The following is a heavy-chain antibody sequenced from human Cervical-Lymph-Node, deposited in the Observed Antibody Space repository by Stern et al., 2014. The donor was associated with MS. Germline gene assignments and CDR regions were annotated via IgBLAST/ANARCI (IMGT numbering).Heavy chain of an antibody. CDR1: GYIFTDYY. CDR3: ARGSGTAYDLRGDY. D-gene: IGHD3-3*01. J-gene: IGHJ4*01. Sequence: VQLVESGAEARAPGASMKVSCKASGYIFTDYYLHWVRQAPGQGLEWLGWINTNSGGTNYAQNFQGRVTMTRDTSISTAYMELRWLGSADTAVYYCARGSGTAYDLRGDYWGQGTLVTVSS. CDR2: INTNSGGT. V-gene: IGHV1-2*02.